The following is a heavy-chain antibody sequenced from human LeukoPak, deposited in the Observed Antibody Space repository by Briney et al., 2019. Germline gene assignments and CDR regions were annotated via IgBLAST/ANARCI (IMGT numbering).Heavy chain of an antibody. CDR2: ISSSGTYI. V-gene: IGHV3-21*01. J-gene: IGHJ4*02. D-gene: IGHD3-10*01. CDR3: ARAGDPEY. Sequence: GGSLRLSCAASGFTVSSNYMSWVRQAPGKGLEWVSSISSSGTYIDYADSVKGRITISRDNAENSLFLQMHSLRAVDTAVYYCARAGDPEYWGQGTLVTVSS. CDR1: GFTVSSNY.